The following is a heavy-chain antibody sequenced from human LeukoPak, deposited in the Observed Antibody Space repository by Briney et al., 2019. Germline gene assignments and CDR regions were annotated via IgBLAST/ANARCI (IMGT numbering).Heavy chain of an antibody. CDR3: STYGSGRKFDY. CDR1: GFTFSSYE. J-gene: IGHJ4*02. D-gene: IGHD3-10*01. V-gene: IGHV3-15*04. CDR2: IESKTDGETT. Sequence: GGSLRLSCAASGFTFSSYEMNWVRQAPGKGLEWVGRIESKTDGETTDYATPVKDRFIISRDDSTNTLYLQMNSLKSEDTAVYYCSTYGSGRKFDYWGQGTLVTVSS.